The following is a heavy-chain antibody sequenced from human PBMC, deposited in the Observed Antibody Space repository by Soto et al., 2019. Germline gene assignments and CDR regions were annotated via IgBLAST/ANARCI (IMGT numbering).Heavy chain of an antibody. CDR3: AREIAAALSFDY. J-gene: IGHJ4*02. CDR2: IYYSGST. D-gene: IGHD6-13*01. CDR1: GGSISSGGYY. V-gene: IGHV4-31*03. Sequence: PSETLSLTCTVSGGSISSGGYYWSWIRQHPGKGLEWIGYIYYSGSTYYNPSLKSRVTISVDTSKNQFSLKLSSVTAADTAVYYCAREIAAALSFDYWGQGTLVTVSS.